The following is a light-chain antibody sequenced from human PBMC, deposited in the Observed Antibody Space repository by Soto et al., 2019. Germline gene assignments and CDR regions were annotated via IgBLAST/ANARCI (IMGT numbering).Light chain of an antibody. CDR2: DAS. J-gene: IGKJ1*01. Sequence: EIVLTQSPGTLSLSPGERATLSCRVSQSVSSSYLAWYQQKPGQAPRLLIYDASSRATGIPDRFSGSGSGTDFTLTISRLEPEDFAVYYCQQYNYSPTTFGQGTKVDIK. CDR3: QQYNYSPTT. V-gene: IGKV3-20*01. CDR1: QSVSSSY.